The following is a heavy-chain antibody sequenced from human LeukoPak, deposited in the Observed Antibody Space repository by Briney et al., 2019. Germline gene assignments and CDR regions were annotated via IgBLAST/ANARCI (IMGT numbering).Heavy chain of an antibody. V-gene: IGHV3-21*01. CDR1: GFTLSSYS. J-gene: IGHJ6*02. Sequence: GGSLRLSCAASGFTLSSYSMNWVRQAPGKGLEWVSSISSSSSYIYYADSVKGRFTISRDNAKNSLYLQMNSLRAEDTAVYYCARLHLEYCSSTSCYGHYYYYYRMDVWGQGTTVTVSS. CDR3: ARLHLEYCSSTSCYGHYYYYYRMDV. D-gene: IGHD2-2*01. CDR2: ISSSSSYI.